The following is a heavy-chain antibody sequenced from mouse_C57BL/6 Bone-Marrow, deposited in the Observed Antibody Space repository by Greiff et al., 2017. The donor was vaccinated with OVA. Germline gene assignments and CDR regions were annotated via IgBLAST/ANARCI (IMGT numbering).Heavy chain of an antibody. V-gene: IGHV1-50*01. CDR2: LDPSDIYT. Sequence: QVQLQQPGAELVKPGASVKLSCKASGYTFTSYWMPWVKQRPGQGLEWIGELDPSDIYTNYNQKFKGKATLTVDTASSTAYMQLSSLTSEDSAVYYCASPDAMDYWGQGTSVTVSS. CDR1: GYTFTSYW. CDR3: ASPDAMDY. J-gene: IGHJ4*01.